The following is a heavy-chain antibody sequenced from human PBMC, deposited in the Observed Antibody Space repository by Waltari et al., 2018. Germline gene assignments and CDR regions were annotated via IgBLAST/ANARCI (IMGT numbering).Heavy chain of an antibody. D-gene: IGHD7-27*01. J-gene: IGHJ3*02. CDR3: AKEGSGDRSFDI. Sequence: QVQLAQSGAEVKKPGSSVTASSKASGGSFSSYTSNWVRQAPGQGPEWMGGFIPLFGTANYAQKCQGRVTITADESTSTAHMELNSLRSDDTAVYYCAKEGSGDRSFDIWGQGTMVTVSS. CDR2: FIPLFGTA. V-gene: IGHV1-69*12. CDR1: GGSFSSYT.